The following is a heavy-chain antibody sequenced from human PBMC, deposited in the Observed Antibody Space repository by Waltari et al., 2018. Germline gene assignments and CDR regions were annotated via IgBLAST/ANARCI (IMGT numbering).Heavy chain of an antibody. CDR2: ISWNSGSI. J-gene: IGHJ4*02. CDR3: AKGDEGGTAAAGLDY. Sequence: EVQLVESGGGLVQPGRSLRLSCAASGFTFDDYVMHWVRQAPGKGLEWVSGISWNSGSIGYADSVKGRFTISRDNAKNSLYLQMNSLRAEDTALYYCAKGDEGGTAAAGLDYWGQGTLVTVSS. V-gene: IGHV3-9*01. D-gene: IGHD6-13*01. CDR1: GFTFDDYV.